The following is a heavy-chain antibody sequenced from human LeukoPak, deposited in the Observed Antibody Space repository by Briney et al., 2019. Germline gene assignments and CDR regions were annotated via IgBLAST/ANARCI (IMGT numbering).Heavy chain of an antibody. CDR1: GFTFSSYW. CDR3: ARGGGFLDH. Sequence: GGSLRLSCGASGFTFSSYWLSWVRQAPGRGLEWLAKIMQDGSEKNYVDSVKGRFTISRDNAKNSLYLQMNSLRAKDTAVYYCARGGGFLDHWGQGTLVTVSS. CDR2: IMQDGSEK. J-gene: IGHJ4*02. V-gene: IGHV3-7*01. D-gene: IGHD2-15*01.